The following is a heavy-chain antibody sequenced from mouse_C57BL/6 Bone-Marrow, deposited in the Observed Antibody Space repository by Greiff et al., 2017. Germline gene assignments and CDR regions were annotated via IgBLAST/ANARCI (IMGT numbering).Heavy chain of an antibody. D-gene: IGHD1-1*01. CDR1: GYTFTSYG. J-gene: IGHJ1*03. CDR3: ARPITTVVVPEYFDV. CDR2: IYPRSGNT. V-gene: IGHV1-81*01. Sequence: VQRVESGAELARPGASVKLSCKASGYTFTSYGISWVKQRTGQGLEWIGEIYPRSGNTYYNEKFKGKATLTADKSSSTAYMALRSLTSEDSAVYFCARPITTVVVPEYFDVWGTGTTVTVSS.